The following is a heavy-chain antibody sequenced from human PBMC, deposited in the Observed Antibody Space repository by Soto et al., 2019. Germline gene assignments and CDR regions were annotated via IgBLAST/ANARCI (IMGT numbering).Heavy chain of an antibody. D-gene: IGHD3-3*01. J-gene: IGHJ4*01. CDR1: GGSVSTYY. CDR2: TSYSGNT. V-gene: IGHV4-59*02. CDR3: ARYGVGPFDY. Sequence: QVQLQESGPGLLKPSETLSLTCTISGGSVSTYYWSWIRQPPGKELEWIGLTSYSGNTNYNPSLKSRVAMAVDTSKNQFSLTLSSVTAADTAVYYCARYGVGPFDYWGHGTLVTVSS.